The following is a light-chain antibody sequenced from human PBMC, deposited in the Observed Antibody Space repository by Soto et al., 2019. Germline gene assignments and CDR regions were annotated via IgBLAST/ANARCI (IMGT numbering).Light chain of an antibody. CDR2: SNN. J-gene: IGLJ3*02. V-gene: IGLV1-44*01. CDR1: SSNIGSNT. CDR3: AAWDDSLNGWV. Sequence: QSVLTQPPSASGTPGQRVTISCSGSSSNIGSNTVNWYQQLPGTAPKLLIYSNNQRPSGVPDRFCGYKSGTSASLAISGLQSEDEADYYCAAWDDSLNGWVFGGGTKLTVL.